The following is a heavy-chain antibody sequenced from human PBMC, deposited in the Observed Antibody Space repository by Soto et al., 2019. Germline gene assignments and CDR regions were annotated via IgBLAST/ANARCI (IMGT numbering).Heavy chain of an antibody. Sequence: EVQLVESGGGLVKSGGSLRLSCTASGFTFNRDSMNWLRQAPGKGLEWVSSITTSGSDIYYADSVKGRFTISRDNAKNSLFLQMNSLRVEDTAVYYCARARSLYYDTVGYYHGFESWGQGTLVTVSS. D-gene: IGHD3-22*01. CDR2: ITTSGSDI. J-gene: IGHJ4*02. V-gene: IGHV3-21*01. CDR3: ARARSLYYDTVGYYHGFES. CDR1: GFTFNRDS.